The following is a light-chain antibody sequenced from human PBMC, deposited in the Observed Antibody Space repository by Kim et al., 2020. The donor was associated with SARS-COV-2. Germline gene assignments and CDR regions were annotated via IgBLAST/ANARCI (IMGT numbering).Light chain of an antibody. V-gene: IGKV3-15*01. CDR3: HQYNDWPTGDT. Sequence: EIVMTQSPVTLSVSPGERATLSCRASHSVSTNLAWYQQKPGQAPRLLIYDASTRATDIPTRFSGSGSGTEFTLTISSLQSEDFAIYYCHQYNDWPTGDTFGQGTKLEIK. CDR1: HSVSTN. CDR2: DAS. J-gene: IGKJ2*01.